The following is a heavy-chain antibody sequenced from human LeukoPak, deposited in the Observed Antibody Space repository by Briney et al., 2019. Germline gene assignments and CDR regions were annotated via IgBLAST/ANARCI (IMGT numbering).Heavy chain of an antibody. Sequence: GGSLRLSCAASGFTFSSYEMNWVRQAPGKGLEWVSYISSSGSTIYYADSVKGRFTISRDNAKNSLYLQMNSLRAEDTAVCYCARDDAPVSAWDYWGQGTLVTVSS. V-gene: IGHV3-48*03. CDR1: GFTFSSYE. CDR3: ARDDAPVSAWDY. D-gene: IGHD3-16*01. CDR2: ISSSGSTI. J-gene: IGHJ4*02.